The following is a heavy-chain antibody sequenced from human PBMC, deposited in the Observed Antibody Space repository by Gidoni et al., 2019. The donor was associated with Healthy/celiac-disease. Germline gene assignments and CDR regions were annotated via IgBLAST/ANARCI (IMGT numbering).Heavy chain of an antibody. J-gene: IGHJ4*02. Sequence: QVQLQESGPGLVKPSETLSLTCAVSGYSISSGYYWGWIRQPPGKGLEWIGSIDHSGSTYYNPSLKSRVTISVDTSKNQFSLKLSSVTAADTAVYYCARLDCTNGVCYEWDYWGQGTLVTVSS. V-gene: IGHV4-38-2*01. CDR2: IDHSGST. CDR3: ARLDCTNGVCYEWDY. CDR1: GYSISSGYY. D-gene: IGHD2-8*01.